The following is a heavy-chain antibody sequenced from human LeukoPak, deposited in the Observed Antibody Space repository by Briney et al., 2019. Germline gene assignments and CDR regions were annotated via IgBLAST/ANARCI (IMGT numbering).Heavy chain of an antibody. V-gene: IGHV6-1*01. CDR3: ARGGVTTVTLDY. CDR2: TYYRSKWHN. CDR1: GDSLSSNSVA. D-gene: IGHD4-17*01. Sequence: PLQTLSLTSAISGDSLSSNSVAWHWIRQSPSRGLEWLGRTYYRSKWHNDYAVSVRSRITINPDTSENRFSLQLNSVTPEDTAVYYCARGGVTTVTLDYWGQGTLVTVSS. J-gene: IGHJ4*02.